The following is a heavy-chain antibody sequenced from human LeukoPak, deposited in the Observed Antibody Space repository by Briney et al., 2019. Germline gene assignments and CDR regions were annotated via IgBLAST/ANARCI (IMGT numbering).Heavy chain of an antibody. Sequence: PSETLSLTCTVSGGSISSSSYYWGWIRQPPGKGLEWIGSIYYSGSTYYNPSLKSRVTISVDTSKNQFSLKLRSVTAADTAVYYCARPYYDFYGAFDIWGQGKMVTVSS. CDR1: GGSISSSSYY. D-gene: IGHD3-3*01. CDR2: IYYSGST. V-gene: IGHV4-39*01. CDR3: ARPYYDFYGAFDI. J-gene: IGHJ3*02.